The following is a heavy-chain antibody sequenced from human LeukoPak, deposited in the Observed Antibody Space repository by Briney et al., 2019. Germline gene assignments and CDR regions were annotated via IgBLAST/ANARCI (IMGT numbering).Heavy chain of an antibody. Sequence: GGSLRLSCAASGFTFDDYAMHWVRQAPGKGLEWVSGISWNSGSIGYADSVKGRFTISRDNAKNSLYLQMNSLRAEDTALYYCAKEHGSGSYYTPAFDIWGRGTMVTVSS. CDR2: ISWNSGSI. V-gene: IGHV3-9*01. CDR3: AKEHGSGSYYTPAFDI. CDR1: GFTFDDYA. J-gene: IGHJ3*02. D-gene: IGHD3-10*01.